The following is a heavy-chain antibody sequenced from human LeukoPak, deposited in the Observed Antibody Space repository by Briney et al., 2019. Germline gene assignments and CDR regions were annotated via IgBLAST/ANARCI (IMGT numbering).Heavy chain of an antibody. D-gene: IGHD2-2*02. CDR3: ARARYCSSSSCYTQWFDP. J-gene: IGHJ5*02. V-gene: IGHV4-39*07. Sequence: SETLSLTCTVSGGSISSSSYYWGWIRQPPGKGLEWIGSIYYSGSTYYNPSLKSRVTILVDTSKNQFSLKLSSVTAADTAVYYCARARYCSSSSCYTQWFDPWGRGTLVTVSS. CDR2: IYYSGST. CDR1: GGSISSSSYY.